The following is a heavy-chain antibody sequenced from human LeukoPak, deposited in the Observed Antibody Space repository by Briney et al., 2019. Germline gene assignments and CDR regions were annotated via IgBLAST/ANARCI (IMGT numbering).Heavy chain of an antibody. CDR1: GYTFTGYY. J-gene: IGHJ3*02. Sequence: ASVKVSCKASGYTFTGYYMHWVRPAPGQGLEWMGRVNPNSGGTNYAQKFQSRVTMTRDTSISTAYMELSRLRSDDTAVYYCARVTGLTYYYGSGSYLGAFDIWGQGTMVTVSS. V-gene: IGHV1-2*02. CDR3: ARVTGLTYYYGSGSYLGAFDI. D-gene: IGHD3-10*01. CDR2: VNPNSGGT.